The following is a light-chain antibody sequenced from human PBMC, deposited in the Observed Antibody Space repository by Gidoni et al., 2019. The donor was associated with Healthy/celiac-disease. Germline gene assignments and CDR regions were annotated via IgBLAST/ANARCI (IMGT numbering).Light chain of an antibody. V-gene: IGKV3-11*01. J-gene: IGKJ3*01. CDR2: EAS. CDR3: QQSSNWLFT. CDR1: PSVSRS. Sequence: EIVLTQSPATLSVSPGERATLSCRASPSVSRSLAWYQQKPGQAPRRLIYEASNSATVIPARFSGSGSVTDFTLTISSLEPEEFAVYYCQQSSNWLFTFGPGTKVDIK.